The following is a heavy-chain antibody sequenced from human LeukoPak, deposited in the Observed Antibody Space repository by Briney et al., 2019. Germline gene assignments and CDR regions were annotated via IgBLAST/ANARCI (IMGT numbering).Heavy chain of an antibody. D-gene: IGHD2/OR15-2a*01. CDR1: GFTFRNYA. CDR3: ARSENNYYFDY. V-gene: IGHV3-23*01. J-gene: IGHJ4*02. Sequence: GGTLRLSCGASGFTFRNYAMNWVRQAPGKGLEWVSAISGSGGRTYYADSVKGRFTISRDNSKNTLYLQMNSLRAEDTAVYYCARSENNYYFDYWGQGTLVTVSS. CDR2: ISGSGGRT.